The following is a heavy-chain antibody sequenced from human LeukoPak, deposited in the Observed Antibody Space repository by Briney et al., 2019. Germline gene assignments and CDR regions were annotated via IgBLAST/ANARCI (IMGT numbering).Heavy chain of an antibody. J-gene: IGHJ4*02. CDR3: ARSVLGGRLHDY. D-gene: IGHD1-26*01. CDR2: IYTSGST. CDR1: GGSISSGSYY. V-gene: IGHV4-61*02. Sequence: PSQTLSLTCTVSGGSISSGSYYWSWIRQPAGKGLEWIGRIYTSGSTNYNPSLKSRVTISVDTSKNQFSLKLSSVTAADTAVYYCARSVLGGRLHDYWGQGTLVTVSS.